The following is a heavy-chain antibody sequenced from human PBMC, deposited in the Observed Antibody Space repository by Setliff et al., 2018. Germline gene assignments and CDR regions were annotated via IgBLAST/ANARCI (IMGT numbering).Heavy chain of an antibody. CDR1: GFTFSDYY. CDR3: ARDCRVGWVFTYGMDV. Sequence: GGSLRLSCAASGFTFSDYYMSWIRQAPGKGLEWVSYISSSGSTIYYADSVKGRFTISRGNAKNSLYLQMNSLRAEDTAVYYCARDCRVGWVFTYGMDVWGQGTTVTVSS. V-gene: IGHV3-11*01. D-gene: IGHD6-13*01. CDR2: ISSSGSTI. J-gene: IGHJ6*02.